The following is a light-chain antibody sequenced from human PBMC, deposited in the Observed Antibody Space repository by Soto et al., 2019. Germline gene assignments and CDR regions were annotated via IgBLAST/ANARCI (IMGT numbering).Light chain of an antibody. CDR1: QSVANNY. Sequence: EIVLTQSPGTLSLSPGEGATLSCRASQSVANNYLAWYQQKPGQAPRLLISGASNRATGIPDRFSGSGSGTDFTLTISRLESEDFAVYYCPHYGSSPPHTFGQGTKLEIK. V-gene: IGKV3-20*01. CDR2: GAS. J-gene: IGKJ2*01. CDR3: PHYGSSPPHT.